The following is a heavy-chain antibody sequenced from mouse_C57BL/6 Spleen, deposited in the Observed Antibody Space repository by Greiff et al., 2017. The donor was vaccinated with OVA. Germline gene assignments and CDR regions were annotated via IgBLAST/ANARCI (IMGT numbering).Heavy chain of an antibody. CDR3: ASFYYYGSSPAWFAY. CDR1: GYTFTDYY. D-gene: IGHD1-1*01. CDR2: INPNNGGT. Sequence: VQLQQSGPELVKPGASVKISCKASGYTFTDYYMNWVKQSHGKSLEWIGDINPNNGGTSYNQKFKGKATLTVDKSSSTAYMELRSLTSEDSAVYYCASFYYYGSSPAWFAYWGQGTLVTVSA. J-gene: IGHJ3*01. V-gene: IGHV1-26*01.